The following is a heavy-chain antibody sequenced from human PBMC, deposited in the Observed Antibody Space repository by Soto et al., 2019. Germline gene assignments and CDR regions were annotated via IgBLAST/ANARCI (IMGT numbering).Heavy chain of an antibody. CDR1: GFTFSSYS. CDR3: ARGGAVVAATPVVYFDY. CDR2: ISSSSYI. Sequence: GGSLRLSCAASGFTFSSYSMNWVRQAPGKGLEWVSSISSSSYIYYADSVKGRFTISRDNAKNSLYLQMNSLRAEDTAVYYCARGGAVVAATPVVYFDYWGQGTLVTVSS. D-gene: IGHD2-15*01. J-gene: IGHJ4*02. V-gene: IGHV3-21*01.